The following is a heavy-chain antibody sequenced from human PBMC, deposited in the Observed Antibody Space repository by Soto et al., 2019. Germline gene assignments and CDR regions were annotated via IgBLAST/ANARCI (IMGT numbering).Heavy chain of an antibody. D-gene: IGHD5-12*01. Sequence: GGSLRLSCAASGFAFSTHCITFFRHAPCKGLEWVSGMKQDGSEKSYVDSVKGRFTISRDNAKNSLYLQMNSLRADDTAVYYCARALRVYGGYAFDYWGQGTLVTVSS. J-gene: IGHJ4*02. CDR1: GFAFSTHC. CDR2: MKQDGSEK. V-gene: IGHV3-7*01. CDR3: ARALRVYGGYAFDY.